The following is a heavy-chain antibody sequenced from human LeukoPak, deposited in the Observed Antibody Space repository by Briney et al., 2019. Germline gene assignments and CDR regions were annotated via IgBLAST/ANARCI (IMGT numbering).Heavy chain of an antibody. Sequence: PSETLSPTCTVSGGSISASGHYWGWIRQPPGKGLEWIGSIYYSGSTYYNPSLRSRVTISLDTSKSQFSLKVNSVTAADTAVYYCARHNDPGHAFDIWGQGTMVTVSS. CDR2: IYYSGST. D-gene: IGHD1-1*01. CDR1: GGSISASGHY. CDR3: ARHNDPGHAFDI. J-gene: IGHJ3*02. V-gene: IGHV4-39*01.